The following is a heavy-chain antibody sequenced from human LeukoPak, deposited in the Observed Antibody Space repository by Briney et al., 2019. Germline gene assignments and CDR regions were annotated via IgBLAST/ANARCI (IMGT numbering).Heavy chain of an antibody. D-gene: IGHD6-19*01. Sequence: PGGSLRLSCATSGFTLSSYSMNWVRQAPGKGLEWVSYISSGGTTIYYADSVKGRFTISRDNAKNSLYLQMNSLRAEDTAVYYCARDVEQWLVRVYYFDYWGQGTLVTVSS. V-gene: IGHV3-48*01. CDR1: GFTLSSYS. CDR2: ISSGGTTI. J-gene: IGHJ4*02. CDR3: ARDVEQWLVRVYYFDY.